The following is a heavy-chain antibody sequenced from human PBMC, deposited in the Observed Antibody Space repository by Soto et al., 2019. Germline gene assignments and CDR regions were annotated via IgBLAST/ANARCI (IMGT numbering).Heavy chain of an antibody. V-gene: IGHV3-30-3*01. CDR3: AREIGVAVASRYYYYGMDV. CDR2: ISYDGSNK. D-gene: IGHD6-19*01. CDR1: GFTFSSYA. Sequence: QVQLVESGGGVVQPGRSLRLSCVASGFTFSSYAMHWVRQAPGKGLEWVAVISYDGSNKYYADSVKGRFTISRDNSKNTLYLQMNSLRAEDTAVYYCAREIGVAVASRYYYYGMDVWGQGTTVTVSS. J-gene: IGHJ6*02.